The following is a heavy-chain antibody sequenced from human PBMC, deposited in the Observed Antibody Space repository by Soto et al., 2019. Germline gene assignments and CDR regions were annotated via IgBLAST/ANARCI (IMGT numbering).Heavy chain of an antibody. CDR2: IYSGGST. D-gene: IGHD6-13*01. CDR3: AQARTAAARLFDY. Sequence: EVQLVESGGGLIQPGGSLRLSCAASGFTVSNNYMTWVRQAPGKGLEWVSAIYSGGSTYYADSVKGRFTISRDNSKYNVTFQMNSLRPEDTAVYYCAQARTAAARLFDYWGQGTLVTVSS. J-gene: IGHJ4*02. V-gene: IGHV3-53*01. CDR1: GFTVSNNY.